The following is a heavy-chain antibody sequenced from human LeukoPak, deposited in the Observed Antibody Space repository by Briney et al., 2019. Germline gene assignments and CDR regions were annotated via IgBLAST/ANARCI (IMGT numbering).Heavy chain of an antibody. CDR3: ARGQYYYDSSGPN. D-gene: IGHD3-22*01. Sequence: GGSLRLSCAASGFTFSSYSMNWVRQAPGKGLEWVSSISSSSSYIYYADSVKGRFTISRDNAKNSLYLQMNSLRAEDTAVYYCARGQYYYDSSGPNWGQGTLVTVSS. CDR1: GFTFSSYS. V-gene: IGHV3-21*01. J-gene: IGHJ4*02. CDR2: ISSSSSYI.